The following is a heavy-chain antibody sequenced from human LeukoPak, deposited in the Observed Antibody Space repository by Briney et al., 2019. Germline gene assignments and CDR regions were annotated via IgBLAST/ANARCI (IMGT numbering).Heavy chain of an antibody. CDR1: GFTFSRYA. D-gene: IGHD1-26*01. V-gene: IGHV3-23*01. CDR2: ISDSGGSP. CDR3: VKAYTTSGTYLEP. J-gene: IGHJ4*02. Sequence: PGGSLRLSCTTSGFTFSRYAMTWVRQAPGKGLEWVSIISDSGGSPHYADSVKGRFTISRDNSKDTVYLQMNSLRAEDTAIYYCVKAYTTSGTYLEPWGQGTLVTVSS.